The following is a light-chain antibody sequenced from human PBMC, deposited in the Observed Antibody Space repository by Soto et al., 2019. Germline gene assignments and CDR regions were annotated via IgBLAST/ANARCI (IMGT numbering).Light chain of an antibody. CDR1: QDISNY. Sequence: DIQMTQSPSSLSASVGDRVTITCQASQDISNYLNWFQQKPGKAPKLLIYDASNLETGVPSRFSGSVSGTAFTFSISSLQPEDIATYFCQQYDHLPFTFGPGTKVDIK. J-gene: IGKJ3*01. CDR3: QQYDHLPFT. CDR2: DAS. V-gene: IGKV1-33*01.